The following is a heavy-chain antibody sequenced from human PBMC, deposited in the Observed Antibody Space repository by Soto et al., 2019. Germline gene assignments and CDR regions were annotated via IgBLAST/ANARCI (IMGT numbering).Heavy chain of an antibody. Sequence: QVQLVESGGGVVQPGRSLRLSCAASGFTFSSYGMHWVRQAPGKGLEWVAVISYDGSNKYYADSVKGRFTISRDNSKNTLYLQMNSLRAADTAVYYCAKDLEGYGDYVSYYYYGMDVWGQGTTVTVSS. V-gene: IGHV3-30*18. D-gene: IGHD4-17*01. CDR2: ISYDGSNK. CDR3: AKDLEGYGDYVSYYYYGMDV. J-gene: IGHJ6*02. CDR1: GFTFSSYG.